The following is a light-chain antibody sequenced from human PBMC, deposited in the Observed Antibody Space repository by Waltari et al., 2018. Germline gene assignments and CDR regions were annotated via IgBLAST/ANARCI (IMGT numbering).Light chain of an antibody. J-gene: IGLJ3*02. CDR2: KGI. V-gene: IGLV8-61*01. CDR1: YGSASSTSY. CDR3: TMYMGSGVWV. Sequence: QTVVTQEPSLSVPPGGTVTLPCALSYGSASSTSYPTCYQQTPGQPPRCLVYKGISRYSGGPARFSGSNLGNTAALTFTGAQAEDESDYYCTMYMGSGVWVFGGGTKLTVL.